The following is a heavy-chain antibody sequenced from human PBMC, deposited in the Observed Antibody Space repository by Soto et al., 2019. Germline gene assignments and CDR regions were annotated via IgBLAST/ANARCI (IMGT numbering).Heavy chain of an antibody. CDR2: IESKTDGGAT. Sequence: EVQLVESGGCLVKPGGSLRLSCVASGFTFRNSWMSWVRQATGKGLEWVGRIESKTDGGATDYAAPVKGRVIISRDDSKNTLYLQMSSLKTEDTAVYYFTSRMPVVLGGAFDIWGQGTMVTVSS. V-gene: IGHV3-15*04. CDR3: TSRMPVVLGGAFDI. CDR1: GFTFRNSW. D-gene: IGHD2-15*01. J-gene: IGHJ3*02.